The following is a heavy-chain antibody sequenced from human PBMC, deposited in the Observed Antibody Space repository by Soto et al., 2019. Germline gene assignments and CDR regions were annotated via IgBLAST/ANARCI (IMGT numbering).Heavy chain of an antibody. V-gene: IGHV1-18*04. CDR1: GYTFTSYG. D-gene: IGHD6-19*01. CDR2: ISAYNGNT. J-gene: IGHJ5*02. Sequence: ASVKVSCKASGYTFTSYGISWVRQAPGQGLEWMGWISAYNGNTNYAQKLQGRVTMTTDTSTSTAYMELRSLRSDDTAVYYCARDSSRSSGWYINWFDPRGQGTLVTVSS. CDR3: ARDSSRSSGWYINWFDP.